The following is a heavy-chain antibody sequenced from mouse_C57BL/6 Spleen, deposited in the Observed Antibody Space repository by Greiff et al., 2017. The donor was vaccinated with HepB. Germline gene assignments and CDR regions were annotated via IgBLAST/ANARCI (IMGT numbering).Heavy chain of an antibody. CDR3: ARENYGSPYFDY. CDR1: GFTFSSYG. Sequence: EVQLVESGGDLVKPGGSLKLSCAASGFTFSSYGMSWVRQTPDKRLEWVATISSGGSYTYYPDSVKGRFTISRDNAKNTLYLQMSSLKSEDTAMYYCARENYGSPYFDYWGQGTTLTVSS. CDR2: ISSGGSYT. J-gene: IGHJ2*01. D-gene: IGHD1-1*01. V-gene: IGHV5-6*01.